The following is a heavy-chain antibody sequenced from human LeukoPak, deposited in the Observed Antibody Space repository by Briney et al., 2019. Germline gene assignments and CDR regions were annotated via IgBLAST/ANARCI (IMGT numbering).Heavy chain of an antibody. V-gene: IGHV4-38-2*02. D-gene: IGHD1-26*01. CDR3: ARDPYNGGYGDSYYYYMDV. J-gene: IGHJ6*03. CDR2: IYHSGST. CDR1: GYSISSGYY. Sequence: SETLSLTCTVSGYSISSGYYWGWIRQPPGKGLEWIGSIYHSGSTYYNPSLKSRVTISVDTSKNQFSLKLSSVTAADTAIYYCARDPYNGGYGDSYYYYMDVWGKGTTVTISS.